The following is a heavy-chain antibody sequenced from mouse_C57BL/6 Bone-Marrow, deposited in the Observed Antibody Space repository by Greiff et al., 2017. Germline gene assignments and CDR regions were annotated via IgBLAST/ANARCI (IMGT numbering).Heavy chain of an antibody. V-gene: IGHV2-2*01. Sequence: VQLKESGPGLVQPSQSLSITCTVSGFSLTSYGVHWVRQSPGKGLEWLGVIWSGGSTDYNAAFISRLSISKDNSKSQVFFKMNSLQADDTAIYYCARNFYYGYDAGFAYWGQGTLVTVSA. J-gene: IGHJ3*01. CDR2: IWSGGST. CDR3: ARNFYYGYDAGFAY. CDR1: GFSLTSYG. D-gene: IGHD2-2*01.